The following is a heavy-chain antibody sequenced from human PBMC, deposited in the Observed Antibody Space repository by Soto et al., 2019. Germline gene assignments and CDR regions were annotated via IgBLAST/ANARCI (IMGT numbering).Heavy chain of an antibody. Sequence: EVQLVESGGGLVQPGGSLRLSCTASGFAFSRLWMSWVRQDPGKGLEWVANIKGDGSENYHAVSVKGRFTISRDNAKNSLYLQRNSLRAEDTAVYYCVGNGGWAFDIWGQGTMVTVSS. CDR3: VGNGGWAFDI. D-gene: IGHD2-15*01. CDR1: GFAFSRLW. V-gene: IGHV3-7*01. J-gene: IGHJ3*02. CDR2: IKGDGSEN.